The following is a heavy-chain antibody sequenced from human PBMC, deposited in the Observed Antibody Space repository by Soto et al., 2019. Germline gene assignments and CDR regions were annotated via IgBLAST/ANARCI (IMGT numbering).Heavy chain of an antibody. V-gene: IGHV1-69*12. J-gene: IGHJ3*02. Sequence: QVQLVQSGAEVKKPGSSVKVSCKASGGTFSSYAISWVRQAPGQGLEWMGGIIPIFGTANYAQKFQGRVTITADESTSTAYMELSILRSEDTAVYYCARARYYDSSGYPVTPSAFDIWGQGTMVTVSS. CDR1: GGTFSSYA. CDR2: IIPIFGTA. CDR3: ARARYYDSSGYPVTPSAFDI. D-gene: IGHD3-22*01.